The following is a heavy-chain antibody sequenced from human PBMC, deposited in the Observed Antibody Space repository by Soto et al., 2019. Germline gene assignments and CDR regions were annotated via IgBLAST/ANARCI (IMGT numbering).Heavy chain of an antibody. D-gene: IGHD6-13*01. V-gene: IGHV4-31*03. CDR3: ASSGASSSWYVIDS. CDR1: GASISSGAYY. CDR2: IYYRGST. J-gene: IGHJ4*02. Sequence: QVQLQESGPGLVKPSQTLSLTCTVSGASISSGAYYWSWIRQHPGKGLEWIGYIYYRGSTYYNPSLKSRLTISEDTSKNQFSLKLSSVTAADTAVYYCASSGASSSWYVIDSCGQGTPVTVSS.